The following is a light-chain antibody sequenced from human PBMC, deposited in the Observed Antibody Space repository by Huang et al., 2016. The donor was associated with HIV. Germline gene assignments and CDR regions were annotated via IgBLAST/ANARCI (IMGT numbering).Light chain of an antibody. Sequence: DIQMTQSPSSLSASIGDRVTITCQASQHISNYLNWYQQKPGSAPRPLIYDASSLEAGVPSRFSGSGYGTDFSLTINSLHPEDFATYYCQQYDHLPSFGRGTKVEI. CDR1: QHISNY. CDR3: QQYDHLPS. J-gene: IGKJ4*01. V-gene: IGKV1-33*01. CDR2: DAS.